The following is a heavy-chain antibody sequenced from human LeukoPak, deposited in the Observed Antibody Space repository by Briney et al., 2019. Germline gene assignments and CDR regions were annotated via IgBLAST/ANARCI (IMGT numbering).Heavy chain of an antibody. CDR2: INGGGDST. CDR3: ARDQSVTNYYYGMDV. CDR1: GFTFRSYA. J-gene: IGHJ6*02. V-gene: IGHV3-23*01. Sequence: GGSLRLSCAASGFTFRSYAMSWVRQAPGKGLEWVSAINGGGDSTYYVDSVKGRFTISRDNSENTLYLQMNSLRAEDTAVYYCARDQSVTNYYYGMDVWGQGTTVTVSS. D-gene: IGHD4-17*01.